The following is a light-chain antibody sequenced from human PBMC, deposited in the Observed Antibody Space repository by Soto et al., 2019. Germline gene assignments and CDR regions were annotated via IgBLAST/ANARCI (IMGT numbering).Light chain of an antibody. CDR2: GAS. Sequence: EIVLTQSPGTLSLSPGERATLSCRASQSVSSSYLAWYQQKPGQAPRLLIYGASGRATGIPDRFSGSGSGTYFTLTISRLEPEDFAVYYCQQYGSSPPITFGPGTKVDIK. CDR3: QQYGSSPPIT. CDR1: QSVSSSY. V-gene: IGKV3-20*01. J-gene: IGKJ3*01.